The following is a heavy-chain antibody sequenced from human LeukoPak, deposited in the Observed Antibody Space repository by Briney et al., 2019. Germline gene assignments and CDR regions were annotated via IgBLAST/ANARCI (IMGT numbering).Heavy chain of an antibody. CDR1: GFTFSSYW. CDR2: IKEHGSEK. J-gene: IGHJ5*02. CDR3: ARHLVEGYTRKWFDL. D-gene: IGHD5-12*01. Sequence: GGTLRLSCVVSGFTFSSYWKSWVRQDPGKGLEGGANIKEHGSEKYYMDSVKGRFTASRDDAKNSLYLQMTSLRAEDTAVYYCARHLVEGYTRKWFDLWGQGTLVTVSS. V-gene: IGHV3-7*01.